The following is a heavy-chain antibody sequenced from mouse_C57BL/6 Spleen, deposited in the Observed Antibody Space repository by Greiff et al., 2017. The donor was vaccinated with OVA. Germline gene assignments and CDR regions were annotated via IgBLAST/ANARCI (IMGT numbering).Heavy chain of an antibody. CDR2: IDPSDSYT. CDR3: ARGGGNYRWYFDY. J-gene: IGHJ2*01. CDR1: GYTFTSYW. D-gene: IGHD2-1*01. Sequence: QVQLQQPGAELVKPGASVKLSCKASGYTFTSYWMQWVKQRPGQGLEWIGEIDPSDSYTNYNQKFKGKATLTVDTSSSTAYMQLSSLTSEDSAVYYCARGGGNYRWYFDYWGQGTTLTVSS. V-gene: IGHV1-50*01.